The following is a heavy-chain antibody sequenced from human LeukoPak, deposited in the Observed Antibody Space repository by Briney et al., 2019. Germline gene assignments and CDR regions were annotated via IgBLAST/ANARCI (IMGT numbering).Heavy chain of an antibody. V-gene: IGHV5-51*01. D-gene: IGHD6-13*01. Sequence: GESLKISCKGSGYSFTSYWIGWVRQMPGKGLEWMGIIYPGDSDTRYSPSFQGQVTISADKSISTAYLQWSSLKASDTAMYYCAGLVGRDSSWYIFDYWGQGTLVTVSS. J-gene: IGHJ4*02. CDR2: IYPGDSDT. CDR3: AGLVGRDSSWYIFDY. CDR1: GYSFTSYW.